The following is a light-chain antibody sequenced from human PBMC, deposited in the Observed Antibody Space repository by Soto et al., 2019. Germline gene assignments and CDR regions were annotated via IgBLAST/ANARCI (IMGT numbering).Light chain of an antibody. Sequence: EIVLTQSPATLSLSPGERATLSCRASQSLSSYLAWYKQKRGQAPRLLIYDASKRATGIPARFSGSGSGTDFTLSISSLEPEDFAVYYCQQRSDWPLTFGGGTKVETK. J-gene: IGKJ4*01. V-gene: IGKV3-11*01. CDR3: QQRSDWPLT. CDR1: QSLSSY. CDR2: DAS.